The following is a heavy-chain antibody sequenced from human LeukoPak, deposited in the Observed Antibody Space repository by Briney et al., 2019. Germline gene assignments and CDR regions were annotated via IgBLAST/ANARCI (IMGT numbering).Heavy chain of an antibody. J-gene: IGHJ4*02. D-gene: IGHD3-22*01. CDR2: ISYDGSNK. Sequence: PGRSLRLSCAASGFTYSSYAMHWVRQAPGKGLEWVAVISYDGSNKYYADSVKGRFTISRDNSKNTLYLQMNSLRAEDTAVYYCARAPRRYYYDSSGGDYWGQGTLVTVS. V-gene: IGHV3-30-3*01. CDR1: GFTYSSYA. CDR3: ARAPRRYYYDSSGGDY.